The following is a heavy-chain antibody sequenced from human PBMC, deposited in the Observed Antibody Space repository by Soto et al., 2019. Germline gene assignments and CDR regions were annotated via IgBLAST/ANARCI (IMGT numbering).Heavy chain of an antibody. CDR1: VDSVSSYSAA. V-gene: IGHV6-1*01. J-gene: IGHJ4*02. CDR2: TYYRSKWYN. D-gene: IGHD2-15*01. Sequence: PSQTLSLTCAISVDSVSSYSAAWNLISQSPSRGLEWLGRTYYRSKWYNDYAVFVRGRITVNADKSKNQFSLQLNSVTPEDAAVYYCARDRKWSFEYWRQGTLFTVSS. CDR3: ARDRKWSFEY.